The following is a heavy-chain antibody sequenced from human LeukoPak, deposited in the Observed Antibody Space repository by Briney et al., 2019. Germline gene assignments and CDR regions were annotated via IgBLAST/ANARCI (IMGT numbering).Heavy chain of an antibody. Sequence: PGGSLRLSCAASGFTFSNYWMSWVRQAPGKGLEWVANINQDGSETYYADSVKGRFTMSRDNAKNSLDLQMNSLRAEDTAVYYCARPELPGWSVLFDFWGQETLVTVSS. J-gene: IGHJ4*02. V-gene: IGHV3-7*01. D-gene: IGHD2-15*01. CDR2: INQDGSET. CDR1: GFTFSNYW. CDR3: ARPELPGWSVLFDF.